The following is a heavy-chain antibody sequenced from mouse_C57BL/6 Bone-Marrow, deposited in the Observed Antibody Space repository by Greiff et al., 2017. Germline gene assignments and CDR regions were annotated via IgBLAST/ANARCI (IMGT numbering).Heavy chain of an antibody. CDR3: TREEIYYYGSSYPWYFDV. V-gene: IGHV1-15*01. D-gene: IGHD1-1*01. Sequence: QLQQSGAELVRPGASVTLSCKASGYTFTDYEMHWVKQTPVHGLEWIGAIDPETGGTAYNQKFKGKAILTADKSSSTAYMELRSLTSEDSAVYYCTREEIYYYGSSYPWYFDVWGTGTTVTVSS. J-gene: IGHJ1*03. CDR2: IDPETGGT. CDR1: GYTFTDYE.